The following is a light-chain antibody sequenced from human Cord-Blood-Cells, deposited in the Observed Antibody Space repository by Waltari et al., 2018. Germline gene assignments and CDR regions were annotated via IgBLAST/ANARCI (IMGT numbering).Light chain of an antibody. V-gene: IGLV2-23*02. J-gene: IGLJ3*02. CDR2: EVS. CDR1: STDVRSYNL. Sequence: QSALTQPASVSESPGQSITISCTGTSTDVRSYNLVSWYQQPPGKTPKTMIYEVSKRPSGVSNRFSGYKSGNTASLTISGLQTEDEADYYCCSYAGSSTWVFGGGTKLTVL. CDR3: CSYAGSSTWV.